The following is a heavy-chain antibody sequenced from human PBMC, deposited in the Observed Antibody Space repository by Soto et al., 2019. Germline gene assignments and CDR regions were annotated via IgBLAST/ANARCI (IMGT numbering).Heavy chain of an antibody. CDR2: VHHSWGS. CDR1: GGSISSYY. J-gene: IGHJ6*02. CDR3: ARQGFGPLHGLVDV. V-gene: IGHV4-59*08. D-gene: IGHD3-10*01. Sequence: QVQLQESGPGLVKPSETMSLSCTVSGGSISSYYWSWFRQSPGKRMEWIGYVHHSWGSSYNPSLQRRVPLSLDTSKSQFSLKVTSVPATDTAVYYCARQGFGPLHGLVDVWGQGTTVTVSS.